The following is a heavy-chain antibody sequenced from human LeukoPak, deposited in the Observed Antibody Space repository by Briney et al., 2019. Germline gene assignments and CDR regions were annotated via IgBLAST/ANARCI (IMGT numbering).Heavy chain of an antibody. CDR1: WVIFRAYA. Sequence: GGGLRPSPSAPWVIFRAYAPDSGRPAPGEGGGRGSGISGSGDSTYYADSVKGRFTVSRDNSKNTLYLQMNSLRAEDTAVYYCAKWRRGGWSLDYWGQGTLVTVSS. CDR3: AKWRRGGWSLDY. CDR2: ISGSGDST. D-gene: IGHD6-19*01. V-gene: IGHV3-23*01. J-gene: IGHJ4*02.